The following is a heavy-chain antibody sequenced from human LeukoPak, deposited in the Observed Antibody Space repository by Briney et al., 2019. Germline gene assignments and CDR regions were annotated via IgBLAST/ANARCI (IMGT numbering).Heavy chain of an antibody. CDR1: GFTFSSYA. V-gene: IGHV3-23*01. CDR3: AKDGVPDIVVVVAATPDAFDI. Sequence: GGSLRLSCAASGFTFSSYAMSWVRQAPGKGLEWVSVISGGGGSTYYADSVKGRFTISRDNSKNTLYLQMNSLRAEDTAVYYCAKDGVPDIVVVVAATPDAFDIWGQGTMVTVSS. CDR2: ISGGGGST. D-gene: IGHD2-15*01. J-gene: IGHJ3*02.